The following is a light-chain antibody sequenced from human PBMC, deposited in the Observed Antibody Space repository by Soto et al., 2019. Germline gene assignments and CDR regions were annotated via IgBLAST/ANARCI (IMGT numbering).Light chain of an antibody. CDR3: QQYDNWPPYT. CDR1: QSVSSN. J-gene: IGKJ3*01. V-gene: IGKV3-15*01. Sequence: ETVMTQSPGTLSVSPGERATLSCRASQSVSSNLAWYQQKPGQAPRLLIYGASTRATGVPARFSGSGSGTEFTLTISSLQSEDFAVYYCQQYDNWPPYTFGPGTTVDIK. CDR2: GAS.